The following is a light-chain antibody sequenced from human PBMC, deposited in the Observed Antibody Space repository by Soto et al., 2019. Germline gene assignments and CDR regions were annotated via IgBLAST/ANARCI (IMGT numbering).Light chain of an antibody. Sequence: EIVLTQSPATLSLSPGERATLSCRASQSVSSYLAWYQQKPGQAPRLLIYDASNRATGIPARFSGSGSGTDFTLTISSLEPEDFAVYYWQQRSNLLYTFGQGTQLEIK. J-gene: IGKJ2*01. CDR1: QSVSSY. CDR3: QQRSNLLYT. CDR2: DAS. V-gene: IGKV3-11*01.